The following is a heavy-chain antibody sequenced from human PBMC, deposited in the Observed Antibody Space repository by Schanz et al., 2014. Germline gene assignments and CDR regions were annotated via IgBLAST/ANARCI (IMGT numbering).Heavy chain of an antibody. CDR2: ITYNAGTI. J-gene: IGHJ4*02. CDR1: GITFSIHS. CDR3: ARGLRAAAGGAFDY. D-gene: IGHD6-13*01. V-gene: IGHV3-48*01. Sequence: EVHLVESGGGLVQPGGSLRLSCAASGITFSIHSFNWVRQAPGKGLERISYITYNAGTIYYADSVKGRFTISRDNAKNSLYLEMNSLRAEDTALYYCARGLRAAAGGAFDYWGQGPLVDVSA.